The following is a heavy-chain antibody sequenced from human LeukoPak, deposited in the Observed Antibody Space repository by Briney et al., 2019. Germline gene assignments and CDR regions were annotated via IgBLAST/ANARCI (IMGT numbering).Heavy chain of an antibody. D-gene: IGHD3-16*01. Sequence: PSGTLSLTCTVSGGSISSYYWSWIRQPAGKGLEWIGRIYTRGDTNYNPSLKSRVTMSVDTSKNQISLRLSSVTAADTAVYYCATGGTYWFDPWGQGTLVTVSS. CDR2: IYTRGDT. CDR1: GGSISSYY. V-gene: IGHV4-4*07. CDR3: ATGGTYWFDP. J-gene: IGHJ5*02.